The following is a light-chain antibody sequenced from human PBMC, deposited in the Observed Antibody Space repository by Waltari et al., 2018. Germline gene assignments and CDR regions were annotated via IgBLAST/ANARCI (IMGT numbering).Light chain of an antibody. J-gene: IGLJ2*01. CDR2: EVT. CDR3: SSYRTNATVI. Sequence: QSALTQPASVSGSPGQSITISCTGSSSDVGRYNYVSWYQQHPGKAPKLMIYEVTNRPSGLSNRFSGSKSGNTASLTISGLRAEDEADYYCSSYRTNATVIFGGGTKLTVL. CDR1: SSDVGRYNY. V-gene: IGLV2-14*01.